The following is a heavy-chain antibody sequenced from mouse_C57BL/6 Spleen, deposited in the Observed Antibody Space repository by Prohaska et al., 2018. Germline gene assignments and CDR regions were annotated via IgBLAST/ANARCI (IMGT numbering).Heavy chain of an antibody. J-gene: IGHJ2*01. CDR1: GYTFTGYW. CDR2: ILPGSGST. V-gene: IGHV1-9*01. Sequence: MKPGASVKLSCKATGYTFTGYWIEWVKQRPGHGLEWIGEILPGSGSTNFNEKFKCKATFTADTSSNTAYMQPSSLTTEDSAIYYCARPNLYGNYSYFDYWGQGTTLTVSS. CDR3: ARPNLYGNYSYFDY. D-gene: IGHD2-1*01.